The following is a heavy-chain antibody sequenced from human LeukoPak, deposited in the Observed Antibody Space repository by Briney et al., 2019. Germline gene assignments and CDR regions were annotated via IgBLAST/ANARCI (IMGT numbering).Heavy chain of an antibody. CDR3: ARGGCSGGTCHWGYFDY. D-gene: IGHD2-15*01. Sequence: PSETLSLTCTVSGGSISSYYWSWIRQPPGKGLEWIGYIYYSGSTNYNPSLRSRVTMSVDTSKNQFALRLSSLTAADTAVYYCARGGCSGGTCHWGYFDYWGQGTLVTVSS. V-gene: IGHV4-59*01. CDR1: GGSISSYY. CDR2: IYYSGST. J-gene: IGHJ4*02.